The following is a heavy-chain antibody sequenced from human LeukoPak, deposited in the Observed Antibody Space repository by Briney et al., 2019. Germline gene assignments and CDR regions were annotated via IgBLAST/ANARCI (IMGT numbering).Heavy chain of an antibody. Sequence: SLRPSPAPSVLASSSISINSVCRTPRRRLGWVSSISSTTSYIYYADSVKGRFTISRDNAKISLYLQITSLRAEDTAVYYCLMATRFNDAFDIWGQGTMVTVSS. D-gene: IGHD5-12*01. J-gene: IGHJ3*02. CDR3: LMATRFNDAFDI. CDR2: ISSTTSYI. CDR1: VLASSSIS. V-gene: IGHV3-21*01.